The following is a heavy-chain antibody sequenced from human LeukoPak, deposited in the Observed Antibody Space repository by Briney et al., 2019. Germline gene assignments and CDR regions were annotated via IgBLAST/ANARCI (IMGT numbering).Heavy chain of an antibody. CDR2: IYTSGST. CDR3: ARDGTYYYDSSGYYFST. V-gene: IGHV4-4*07. J-gene: IGHJ5*02. CDR1: GGSISSYY. Sequence: PSETLSLTCTVSGGSISSYYWSWIRQPAGKGLEWIGRIYTSGSTNYNPSLKSRVTMSVDTSKNQFSLKLSSVTAADTAVYYCARDGTYYYDSSGYYFSTWGQGTLVTVSS. D-gene: IGHD3-22*01.